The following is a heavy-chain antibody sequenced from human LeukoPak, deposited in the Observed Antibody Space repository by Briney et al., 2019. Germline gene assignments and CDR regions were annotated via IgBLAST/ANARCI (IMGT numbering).Heavy chain of an antibody. D-gene: IGHD4-11*01. Sequence: SETLSLTCTVSGGSISSSSYYWGWIRQPPGKELEWIGSIYYSGSTYYNPSLKSRVTISVDTSKNQFSLKLSSVTAADTAVYYCARLRGNDNDYPDYWGQGTLVTVSS. CDR2: IYYSGST. CDR3: ARLRGNDNDYPDY. J-gene: IGHJ4*02. V-gene: IGHV4-39*01. CDR1: GGSISSSSYY.